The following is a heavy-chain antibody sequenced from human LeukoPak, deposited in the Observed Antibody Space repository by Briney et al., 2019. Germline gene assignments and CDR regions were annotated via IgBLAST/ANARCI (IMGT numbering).Heavy chain of an antibody. CDR2: ITSSSSAI. V-gene: IGHV3-48*04. Sequence: TGGSLRLSCAASGFTFSNYNLNWVRQAPGKGLEWLSYITSSSSAIYYADSVKGRFTISRDNAKNSLYLQMNSLRAEDTAVYYCARDQGGGYGSGSYVGYWGQGTLVTVSS. CDR3: ARDQGGGYGSGSYVGY. J-gene: IGHJ4*02. CDR1: GFTFSNYN. D-gene: IGHD3-10*01.